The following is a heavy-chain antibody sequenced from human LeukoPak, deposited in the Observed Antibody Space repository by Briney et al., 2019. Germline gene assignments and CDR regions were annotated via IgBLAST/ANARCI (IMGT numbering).Heavy chain of an antibody. Sequence: AASVKVSCKASGYTFTGYYMHWVRQAPGQGLEWMGWISAYNGNTNYAQKLQGRVTMTSDTSTSTAYMELRSLRSDDTAVYYCARVQEYSSSRDFDYWGQGTLVTVSS. CDR2: ISAYNGNT. CDR1: GYTFTGYY. CDR3: ARVQEYSSSRDFDY. V-gene: IGHV1-18*04. J-gene: IGHJ4*02. D-gene: IGHD6-6*01.